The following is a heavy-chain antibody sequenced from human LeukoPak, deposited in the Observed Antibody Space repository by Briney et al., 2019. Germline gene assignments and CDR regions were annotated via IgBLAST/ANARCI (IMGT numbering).Heavy chain of an antibody. CDR1: GFTFSDYY. CDR2: ISSSGSTI. J-gene: IGHJ5*02. D-gene: IGHD2-15*01. Sequence: GSLRLSCAASGFTFSDYYMSWIRQAPGKGLEWVSYISSSGSTIYYADSVKGRFTISRDNAKNSLYLQMNSLRAEDTAVYYCARVKVVAATQVVGNWLDPWGQGTLVTVSS. V-gene: IGHV3-11*04. CDR3: ARVKVVAATQVVGNWLDP.